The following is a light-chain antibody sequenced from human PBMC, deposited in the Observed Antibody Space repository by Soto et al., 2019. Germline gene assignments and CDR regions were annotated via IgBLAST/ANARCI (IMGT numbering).Light chain of an antibody. J-gene: IGKJ5*01. CDR2: GAS. CDR3: HQYKNWPPIT. Sequence: EIILTQSPDTLSLSQGERATLSCRASHSVDSNYLAWYQHKPGQAPRILIFGASGRATGIPDRFSGSGSGTDFTLTISRLEPEDFAVYYCHQYKNWPPITFGQGTRLE. CDR1: HSVDSNY. V-gene: IGKV3-20*01.